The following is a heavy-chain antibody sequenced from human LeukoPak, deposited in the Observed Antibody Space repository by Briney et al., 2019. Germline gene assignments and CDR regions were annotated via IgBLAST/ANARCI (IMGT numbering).Heavy chain of an antibody. J-gene: IGHJ4*02. CDR3: ARGPTYYYDSSGYSFDY. D-gene: IGHD3-22*01. V-gene: IGHV4-34*01. Sequence: SETLSLTCAVYGGSFSGYYWSWTRQPPGKGLEWIGEINHSGSTNYNPSLKSRVTISVDTSKNQFSLKLSSVTAADTAVYYCARGPTYYYDSSGYSFDYWGQGTLVTVSS. CDR2: INHSGST. CDR1: GGSFSGYY.